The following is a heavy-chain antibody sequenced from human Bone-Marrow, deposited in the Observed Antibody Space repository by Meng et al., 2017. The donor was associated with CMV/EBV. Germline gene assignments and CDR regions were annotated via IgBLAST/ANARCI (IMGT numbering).Heavy chain of an antibody. J-gene: IGHJ6*02. CDR2: IKQDGSEK. D-gene: IGHD6-19*01. CDR3: SRVGRSIAVAFARGMDV. Sequence: GGSLRLSCSASGCPFSSYRMSWVRQAPGKGLEWVANIKQDGSEKYYVDSVKGRFTISRDNAKNSLYLQMNSLRAEDTAVYYCSRVGRSIAVAFARGMDVWGQGTTVTVSS. CDR1: GCPFSSYR. V-gene: IGHV3-7*01.